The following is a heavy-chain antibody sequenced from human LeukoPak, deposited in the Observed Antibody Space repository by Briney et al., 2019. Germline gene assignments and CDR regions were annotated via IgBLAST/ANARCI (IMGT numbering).Heavy chain of an antibody. J-gene: IGHJ4*02. V-gene: IGHV3-53*05. Sequence: GGSLRLSCAASGFSVSSNYMSWVRQAPGKGLEWVSVMYIDGSTYYADSVKGRFTISRDNSKNTLYLQMNSLRAEDTAVYYCAKDQQLEPFDYWGQGTLVTVSS. D-gene: IGHD1-1*01. CDR3: AKDQQLEPFDY. CDR1: GFSVSSNY. CDR2: MYIDGST.